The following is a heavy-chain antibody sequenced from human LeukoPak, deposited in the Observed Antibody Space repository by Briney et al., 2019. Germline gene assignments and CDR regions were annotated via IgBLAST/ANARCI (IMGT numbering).Heavy chain of an antibody. J-gene: IGHJ4*02. CDR2: ISWNSGSI. D-gene: IGHD4-23*01. CDR1: GFTFDDYA. Sequence: GGSLRLSCAASGFTFDDYAMHWVRQAPRKRLEWVSGISWNSGSIGYADSVKGRFTISRDNAKNSLYLQMNSLRAEDTALYYCAKDRAGNLDYWGQGTLVTVSS. CDR3: AKDRAGNLDY. V-gene: IGHV3-9*01.